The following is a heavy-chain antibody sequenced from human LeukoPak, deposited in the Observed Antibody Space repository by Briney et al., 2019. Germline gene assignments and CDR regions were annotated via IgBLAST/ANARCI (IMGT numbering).Heavy chain of an antibody. V-gene: IGHV1-18*01. J-gene: IGHJ4*02. CDR1: RYTFTSYG. CDR3: ARGPRQQWLRRNYFDY. D-gene: IGHD5-12*01. Sequence: ASVKVSCKASRYTFTSYGISWVRQAPGQGLEWMGWISAYNGNTNYAQKLQGRVTMTTDTSTSTAYMELRSLRSDDTAVYYCARGPRQQWLRRNYFDYWGQGTLVTVSS. CDR2: ISAYNGNT.